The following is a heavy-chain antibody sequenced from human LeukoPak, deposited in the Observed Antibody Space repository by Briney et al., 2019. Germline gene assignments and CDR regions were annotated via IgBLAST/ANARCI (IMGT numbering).Heavy chain of an antibody. J-gene: IGHJ5*02. Sequence: PSETLSLTCTVSGYSISSGYYWGWIRQPPGKGLEWIGSIYHSGSTYYSPSLKSRITISVDTSKNQFSLKLSSVTAADTAVYYCARSPRGYYDSSGSNSNWFDPWGQGTLVTVSS. V-gene: IGHV4-38-2*02. CDR3: ARSPRGYYDSSGSNSNWFDP. D-gene: IGHD3-22*01. CDR1: GYSISSGYY. CDR2: IYHSGST.